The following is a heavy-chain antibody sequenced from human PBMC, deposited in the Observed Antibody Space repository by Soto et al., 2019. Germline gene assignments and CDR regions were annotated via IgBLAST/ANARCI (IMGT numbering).Heavy chain of an antibody. V-gene: IGHV4-59*12. CDR1: GGSISSYY. CDR3: ARDYGSGSYSEDNWFDP. D-gene: IGHD3-10*01. Sequence: SETLSLTCTVSGGSISSYYWIWIRQPPGKGLEWIGYIYYSGSTYYNPSLKSRVTISVDTSKNQFSLKLSSVTAADTAMYYCARDYGSGSYSEDNWFDPWGQGTLVTVSS. J-gene: IGHJ5*02. CDR2: IYYSGST.